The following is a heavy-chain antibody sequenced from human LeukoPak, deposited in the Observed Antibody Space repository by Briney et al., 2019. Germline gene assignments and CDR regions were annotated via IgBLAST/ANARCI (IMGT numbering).Heavy chain of an antibody. V-gene: IGHV4-39*07. J-gene: IGHJ5*02. CDR1: GGSISSSSYY. D-gene: IGHD5-18*01. CDR3: ARYSYGYVNWFDP. CDR2: IYYSGST. Sequence: PSETLSLTCTVSGGSISSSSYYWDWIRQPPGKGLEWIGSIYYSGSTYYNPSLKSRVTISVDTSKNQFSLKLSSVTAADTAVYYCARYSYGYVNWFDPWGQGTLVTVSS.